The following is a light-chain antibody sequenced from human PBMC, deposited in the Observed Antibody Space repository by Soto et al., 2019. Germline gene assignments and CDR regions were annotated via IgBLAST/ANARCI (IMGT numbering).Light chain of an antibody. Sequence: QSVLTQPPSVSGAPGQRVTISCTGSSSNIGAGYDVHWYQQLPGTAPQLFMYGNSNRPSGVPDRFSGSKYGTSACLGITGLQAADEHDYSCQSYDSILRGSNVGFGGGTKLTV. CDR2: GNS. J-gene: IGLJ2*01. CDR1: SSNIGAGYD. V-gene: IGLV1-40*01. CDR3: QSYDSILRGSNVG.